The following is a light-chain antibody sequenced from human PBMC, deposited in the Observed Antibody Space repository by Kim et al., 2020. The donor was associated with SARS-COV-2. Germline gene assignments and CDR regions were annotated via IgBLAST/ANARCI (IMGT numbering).Light chain of an antibody. Sequence: PGESATLSCGPSPSMSSRHSAWYQQKPGLAPRLLIYDASSRAPGIPDRFSGRGSGTDFTLTISRLEPDDFAVYCCQHSDNSLTFGGGTKVDIK. CDR2: DAS. V-gene: IGKV3D-20*01. J-gene: IGKJ4*01. CDR1: PSMSSRH. CDR3: QHSDNSLT.